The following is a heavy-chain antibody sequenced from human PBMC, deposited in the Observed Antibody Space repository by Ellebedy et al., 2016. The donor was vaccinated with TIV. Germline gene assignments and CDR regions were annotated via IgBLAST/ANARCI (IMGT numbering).Heavy chain of an antibody. J-gene: IGHJ5*02. D-gene: IGHD2-2*01. Sequence: SETLSLTCTVSDGSISSSSYYWGWIRQPPGKGLEWIGSIYYSGSTYYNPSLKSRVTISVDTSKNQFSLKLSSVTAADTAVYYCARKEGYCSSTSCPTWENWFDPWGQGTLVTVSS. V-gene: IGHV4-39*01. CDR2: IYYSGST. CDR3: ARKEGYCSSTSCPTWENWFDP. CDR1: DGSISSSSYY.